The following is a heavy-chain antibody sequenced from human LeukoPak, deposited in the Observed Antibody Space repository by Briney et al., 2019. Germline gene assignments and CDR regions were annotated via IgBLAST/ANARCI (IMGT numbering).Heavy chain of an antibody. D-gene: IGHD3-10*01. J-gene: IGHJ4*02. CDR1: GFTFSSYA. CDR2: ISGSGGST. V-gene: IGHV3-23*01. CDR3: AKDYPTLWFRELSPYFDY. Sequence: GGSLRLSCAASGFTFSSYAMSWVRQAPGKGLEWVSAISGSGGSTYYADSVKGRFTISRDNSKNTLYLQMNSLRAEDTAVYYCAKDYPTLWFRELSPYFDYWGQGTLVTVSS.